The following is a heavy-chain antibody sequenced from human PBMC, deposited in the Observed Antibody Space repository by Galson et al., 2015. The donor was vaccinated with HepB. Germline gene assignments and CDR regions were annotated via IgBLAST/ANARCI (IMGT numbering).Heavy chain of an antibody. CDR2: VNTGNGNT. CDR3: ARGGQWPQFYYFDY. CDR1: GFSFSIYN. V-gene: IGHV1-3*04. J-gene: IGHJ4*02. D-gene: IGHD5-24*01. Sequence: SVKVSCKASGFSFSIYNIHWVRQAPGQRLEWLGWVNTGNGNTKYSQKFQDRLTLTRDTSATTAYMELSSLEYEDTAMYYCARGGQWPQFYYFDYWGRGTLVTVSS.